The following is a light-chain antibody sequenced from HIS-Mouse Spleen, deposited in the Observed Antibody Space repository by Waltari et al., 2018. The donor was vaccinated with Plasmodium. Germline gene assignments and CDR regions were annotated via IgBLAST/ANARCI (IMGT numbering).Light chain of an antibody. CDR1: SPNIGSNY. J-gene: IGLJ3*02. CDR2: DNN. CDR3: GTWDSSLSAGV. Sequence: QSVLTQPPSVSAAPGPKLTISCSGRSPNIGSNYVSWYQQLPGTAPKLLIYDNNKRPSGIPDRFSGSKSGTSATLGITGLQTGDEADYYCGTWDSSLSAGVFGGGTKLTVL. V-gene: IGLV1-51*01.